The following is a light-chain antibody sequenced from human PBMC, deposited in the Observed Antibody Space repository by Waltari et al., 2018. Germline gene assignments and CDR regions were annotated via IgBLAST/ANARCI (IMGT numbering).Light chain of an antibody. V-gene: IGKV1-5*03. CDR3: QQYNSYPWT. Sequence: DIQMTQSPSTLSASVVDRVTITCRASQSISSWLAWYHQKPGKAPKLLIYKASSLESGVPSRFSGSGSGTEFTLTISSLQPDDFATYYCQQYNSYPWTFGQGTKVEIK. CDR2: KAS. J-gene: IGKJ1*01. CDR1: QSISSW.